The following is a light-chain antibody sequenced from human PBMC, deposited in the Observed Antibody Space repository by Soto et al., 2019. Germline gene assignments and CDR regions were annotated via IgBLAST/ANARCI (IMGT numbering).Light chain of an antibody. V-gene: IGLV2-14*01. CDR3: SSYTTSSTPSYV. CDR1: SLDVGDNNY. J-gene: IGLJ1*01. CDR2: EVS. Sequence: QSALAQPASVSGSHGQSITISCSGSSLDVGDNNYVSWYQHHPGKAPKLIIYEVSNRPSGVSNRFSGSSSDNTASLTISGLLPDDEADYYCSSYTTSSTPSYVFGTGTKLTVL.